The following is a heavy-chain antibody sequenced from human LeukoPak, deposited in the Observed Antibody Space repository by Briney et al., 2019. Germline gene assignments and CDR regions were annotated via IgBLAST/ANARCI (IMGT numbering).Heavy chain of an antibody. CDR1: GYTFTSYG. V-gene: IGHV1-69*04. Sequence: SVKVSCKASGYTFTSYGISWVRQAPGQGLEWMGRIIPILGIANYAQKFQGRVTITADKSTSTAYMELSSLRSEDTAVYYCARASGDIVVVPAARSSYYYGMDVWGQGTTVTVSS. CDR2: IIPILGIA. J-gene: IGHJ6*02. D-gene: IGHD2-2*01. CDR3: ARASGDIVVVPAARSSYYYGMDV.